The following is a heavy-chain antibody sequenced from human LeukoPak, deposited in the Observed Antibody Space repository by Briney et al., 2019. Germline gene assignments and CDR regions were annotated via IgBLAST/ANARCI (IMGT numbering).Heavy chain of an antibody. J-gene: IGHJ3*02. V-gene: IGHV3-74*01. D-gene: IGHD6-13*01. Sequence: GGSLRLSCAASGFTFSSYWMHWVRQAPGKGLVWVSRINSDGSSTSYAASVKGRFTISRDNAKHTLYLQMNSLRAEDTTVYYCARRSGYSSSLYSVDIWGQGTLVTVPS. CDR1: GFTFSSYW. CDR3: ARRSGYSSSLYSVDI. CDR2: INSDGSST.